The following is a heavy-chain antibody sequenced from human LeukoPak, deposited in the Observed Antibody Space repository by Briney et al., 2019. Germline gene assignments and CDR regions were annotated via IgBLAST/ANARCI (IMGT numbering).Heavy chain of an antibody. V-gene: IGHV1-46*01. CDR1: GYTFTSYY. D-gene: IGHD6-13*01. CDR2: INPSGDIT. J-gene: IGHJ4*02. Sequence: ASVKVSCKASGYTFTSYYIHWVRQAPGQGLEWMGIINPSGDITSYAQKFQGRVTMTRDTSTSTVYMELSSLRSEDTAVYYCARDYSSSWPRRYFDYWGQGTLVTVSS. CDR3: ARDYSSSWPRRYFDY.